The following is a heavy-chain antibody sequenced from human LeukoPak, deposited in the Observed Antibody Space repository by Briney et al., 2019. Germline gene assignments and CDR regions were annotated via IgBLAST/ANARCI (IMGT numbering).Heavy chain of an antibody. J-gene: IGHJ4*02. D-gene: IGHD3-22*01. CDR2: IKQDGSEK. CDR1: GFTFSSYW. Sequence: PGGSLRLSCAASGFTFSSYWMSWVRQAPGKGLEWVANIKQDGSEKYYVDSVKGRFTISRDNAKNSLYLQMNSLRAEDTAVYYCARVPTYYYGSSGYYSFFDYWGQGTLVTVSS. V-gene: IGHV3-7*03. CDR3: ARVPTYYYGSSGYYSFFDY.